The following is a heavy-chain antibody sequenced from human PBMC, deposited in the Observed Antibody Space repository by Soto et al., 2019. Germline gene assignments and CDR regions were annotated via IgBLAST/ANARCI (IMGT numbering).Heavy chain of an antibody. D-gene: IGHD3-10*01. CDR3: AKESVPYYYGSGYPRDYFDY. Sequence: EVQLLESGGGLVQPGGSLRLSCAASGFTFSSYAMSWVRQAPGKGLEWVSAISGSGGSTYYADSVKGRFTISRDNSKNALYLQMNSLRAEDTAVYYCAKESVPYYYGSGYPRDYFDYWGQGTLVTVSS. CDR2: ISGSGGST. CDR1: GFTFSSYA. J-gene: IGHJ4*02. V-gene: IGHV3-23*01.